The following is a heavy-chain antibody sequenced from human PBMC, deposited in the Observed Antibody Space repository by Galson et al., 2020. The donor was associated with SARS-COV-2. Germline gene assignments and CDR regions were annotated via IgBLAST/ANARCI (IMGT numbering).Heavy chain of an antibody. J-gene: IGHJ4*02. CDR2: IKSKIDGETT. CDR1: GFTFSNAY. V-gene: IGHV3-15*01. D-gene: IGHD1-26*01. CDR3: RWDDPKYLDY. Sequence: TGGSLRLSCVASGFTFSNAYMRWVRQAPGKGLECVGHIKSKIDGETTDYAEPVKGRFTISRDDSKNTLYLQMNSLTAEDTAVYYCRWDDPKYLDYWGQGTLVTVSS.